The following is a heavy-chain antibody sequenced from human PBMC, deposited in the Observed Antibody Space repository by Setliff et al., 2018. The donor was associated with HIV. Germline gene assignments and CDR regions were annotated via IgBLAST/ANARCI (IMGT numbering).Heavy chain of an antibody. D-gene: IGHD4-17*01. CDR2: ITPLFGTS. CDR3: TRGPEVTTVTNPLTAEYFQH. J-gene: IGHJ1*01. Sequence: SVKVSCKASGGTFNTYTINWVRQAPGHGLEWMGGITPLFGTSNYAQKFQGRVTITVDASTSIVDMEISSLRSEDTAVYYCTRGPEVTTVTNPLTAEYFQHWGQGTPVTVSS. CDR1: GGTFNTYT. V-gene: IGHV1-69*13.